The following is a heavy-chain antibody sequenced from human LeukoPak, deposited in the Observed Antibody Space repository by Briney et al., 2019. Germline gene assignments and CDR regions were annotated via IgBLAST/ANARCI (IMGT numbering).Heavy chain of an antibody. Sequence: PGGSLRLSCAASGFTFSSYAMSWVRQAPGKGLEWVSAISGSGGSTYYADSVKGRFTISRDNSKNTLYLQMNSLRAEDTAVYYWAKDLPRFPMTTVTLFDYWGQGTLVTVSS. CDR1: GFTFSSYA. J-gene: IGHJ4*02. CDR3: AKDLPRFPMTTVTLFDY. D-gene: IGHD4-17*01. V-gene: IGHV3-23*01. CDR2: ISGSGGST.